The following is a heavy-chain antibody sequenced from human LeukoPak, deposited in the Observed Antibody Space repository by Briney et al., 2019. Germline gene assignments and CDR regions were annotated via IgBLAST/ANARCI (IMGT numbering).Heavy chain of an antibody. D-gene: IGHD1-26*01. CDR1: GFTFRDYT. CDR3: TTDPPTRY. Sequence: PGRSLRLSCTGSGFTFRDYTMTWIRQAPGKGLEWVSFIRKKADGGTPEYAASVKGRFTISRDDPKSIAYLQMNSLKTDDTAVYYCTTDPPTRYWGQGTLVSVSS. V-gene: IGHV3-49*03. CDR2: IRKKADGGTP. J-gene: IGHJ4*02.